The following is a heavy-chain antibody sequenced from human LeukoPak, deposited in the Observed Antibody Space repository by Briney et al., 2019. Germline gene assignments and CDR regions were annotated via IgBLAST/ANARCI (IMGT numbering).Heavy chain of an antibody. J-gene: IGHJ5*02. V-gene: IGHV1-2*02. CDR1: GYTFTGYY. CDR3: ARDPGYGDYVWFDP. CDR2: INPNSGGT. Sequence: ASVKVSCKASGYTFTGYYMHWVRQAPGQGLEWMGWINPNSGGTNYAQKFQGRVTMTRNTSISTAYMELSSLRSEDTAVYYCARDPGYGDYVWFDPWGQGTLVTVSS. D-gene: IGHD4-17*01.